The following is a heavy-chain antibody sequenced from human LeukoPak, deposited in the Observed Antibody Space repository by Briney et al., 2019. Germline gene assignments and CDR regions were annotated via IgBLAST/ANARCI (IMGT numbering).Heavy chain of an antibody. Sequence: PGGSLRLSCTASGFTFGDYAMSWVRQAPGKGLEWVGFIRSKAYGGTTEYAASVKGRFTISRDDSKSIAYLQMNSLKTEDTAVYYCLRDYCGGDCYFDYWGQGTLVTVSS. CDR1: GFTFGDYA. V-gene: IGHV3-49*04. D-gene: IGHD2-21*02. CDR2: IRSKAYGGTT. J-gene: IGHJ4*02. CDR3: LRDYCGGDCYFDY.